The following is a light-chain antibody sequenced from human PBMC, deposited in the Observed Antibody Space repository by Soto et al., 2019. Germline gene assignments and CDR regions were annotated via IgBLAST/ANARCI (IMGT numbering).Light chain of an antibody. Sequence: DITMTHSPATLSASFGDSASIXLRASQSISHWLAWYQQKPGKAPKFLIYDASSLESGVPSRFSGSGSGTEFTLTISSLQPDDFATYYCQQYDSVLGTFGPGTKVDNK. CDR3: QQYDSVLGT. CDR1: QSISHW. J-gene: IGKJ1*01. V-gene: IGKV1-5*01. CDR2: DAS.